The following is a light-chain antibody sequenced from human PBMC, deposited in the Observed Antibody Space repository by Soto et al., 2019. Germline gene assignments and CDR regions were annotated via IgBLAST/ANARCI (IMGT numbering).Light chain of an antibody. Sequence: EIVLTQSPATLSLXPXEXXTXSXRXSQXVSSYLAWYQQKPGQAPRLLIYDASNRATGIPARFSGSGSGTDFTLTISSLEPEDFAVYYCQQRSNWPLTFGGGTKVEIK. CDR3: QQRSNWPLT. CDR1: QXVSSY. J-gene: IGKJ4*01. V-gene: IGKV3-11*01. CDR2: DAS.